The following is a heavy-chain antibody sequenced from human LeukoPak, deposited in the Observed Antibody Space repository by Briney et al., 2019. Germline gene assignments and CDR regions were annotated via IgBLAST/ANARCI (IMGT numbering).Heavy chain of an antibody. Sequence: SETLSLTCAVYGGSFSGYYWSWIRQPPGKGLEWIGEINHSGSTNYNPSLKSRVTISVDTSKNQFSLKLSSVTAADTAVYYCARLLMVRGVHSFDYWGQGTRVTVSS. CDR1: GGSFSGYY. J-gene: IGHJ4*02. V-gene: IGHV4-34*01. D-gene: IGHD3-10*01. CDR3: ARLLMVRGVHSFDY. CDR2: INHSGST.